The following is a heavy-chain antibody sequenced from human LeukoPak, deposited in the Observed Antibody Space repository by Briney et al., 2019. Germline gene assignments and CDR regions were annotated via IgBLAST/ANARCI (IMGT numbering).Heavy chain of an antibody. CDR1: GFTFTICA. CDR3: AKADGSYKTLIDY. V-gene: IGHV3-23*01. CDR2: ISGSGGST. D-gene: IGHD3-10*01. Sequence: PGGSLRLSCAASGFTFTICAMNWVRQAPGKGLEWVSGISGSGGSTYYADSVKGRFTISRDSSKNKEYLQMNSLRAEDTAVYHCAKADGSYKTLIDYWGQGSLVTVSS. J-gene: IGHJ4*02.